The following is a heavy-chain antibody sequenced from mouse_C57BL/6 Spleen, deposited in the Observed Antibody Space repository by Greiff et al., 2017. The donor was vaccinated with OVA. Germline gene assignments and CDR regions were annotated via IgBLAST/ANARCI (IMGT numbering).Heavy chain of an antibody. V-gene: IGHV1-53*01. CDR1: GYTFTSYW. J-gene: IGHJ4*01. D-gene: IGHD2-10*01. CDR2: INPSNGGT. Sequence: QVQLQQPGTELVKPGASVKLSCKASGYTFTSYWMHWVKQRPGQGLEWIGNINPSNGGTNYNEKFKSKATLTVDKSSSTAYMQLSSLTSEDSAVYYCATLPPLLCGLGYAMDYWGQGTSVTVSS. CDR3: ATLPPLLCGLGYAMDY.